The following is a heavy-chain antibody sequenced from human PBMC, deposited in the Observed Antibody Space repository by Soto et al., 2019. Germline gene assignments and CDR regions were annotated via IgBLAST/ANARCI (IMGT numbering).Heavy chain of an antibody. CDR3: AKDQIGGSVDFGYYFDY. CDR1: GFTFSSYA. Sequence: GGSLRLSCAASGFTFSSYAMSWVRQAPGKGLEWVSAISGSGGSTYYADSVKGRFTISRDNSKNTLYLQMNSLRAEDTAVYYCAKDQIGGSVDFGYYFDYWGQGTLVTVSS. CDR2: ISGSGGST. V-gene: IGHV3-23*01. J-gene: IGHJ4*02. D-gene: IGHD2-21*01.